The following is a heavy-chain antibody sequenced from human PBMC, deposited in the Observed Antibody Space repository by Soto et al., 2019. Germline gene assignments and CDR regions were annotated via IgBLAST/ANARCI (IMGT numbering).Heavy chain of an antibody. V-gene: IGHV4-61*01. Sequence: PSATLSLTCTVSGRSVSSGSYYWSWIRQPPGKGLEWIGYIYYSGSTNYNPSLKSRVTISVDTSKNQFSLKLSSVTAADTAVYYCARVHRYYYDSSGFDYWGQGTLVTLSS. CDR1: GRSVSSGSYY. CDR2: IYYSGST. D-gene: IGHD3-22*01. CDR3: ARVHRYYYDSSGFDY. J-gene: IGHJ4*02.